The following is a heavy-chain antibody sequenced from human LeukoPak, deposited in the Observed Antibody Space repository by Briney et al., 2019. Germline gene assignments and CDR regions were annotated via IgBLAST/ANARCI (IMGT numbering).Heavy chain of an antibody. V-gene: IGHV7-4-1*02. J-gene: IGHJ4*02. CDR3: ASLDYGDYADVFDY. Sequence: ASVKVSCKASGYTFTSYAMNWVRQAPGKGLEWMGWINTNTGNPTYAQGFTGRFVFSLDTSVSTAYLQISSLKAEDTAVYYCASLDYGDYADVFDYWGQGTLVTVSS. CDR2: INTNTGNP. D-gene: IGHD4-17*01. CDR1: GYTFTSYA.